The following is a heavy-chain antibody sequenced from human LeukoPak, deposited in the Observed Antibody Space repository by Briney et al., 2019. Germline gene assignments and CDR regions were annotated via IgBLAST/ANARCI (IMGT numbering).Heavy chain of an antibody. CDR2: ISYDGSNK. CDR1: GFTFSSYA. Sequence: GGSLRLSCAASGFTFSSYAMHWVRQAPGKGLEWVAVISYDGSNKYYADSVKGRFTISRDNSKNTLYLQMNSLRAEDTAVYYCAKSRRDYSFWSGYYWGQGTLVTVSS. D-gene: IGHD3-3*01. J-gene: IGHJ4*02. V-gene: IGHV3-30-3*02. CDR3: AKSRRDYSFWSGYY.